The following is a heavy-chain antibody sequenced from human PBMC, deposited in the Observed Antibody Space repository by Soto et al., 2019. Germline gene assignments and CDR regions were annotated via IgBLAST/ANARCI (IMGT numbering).Heavy chain of an antibody. V-gene: IGHV3-66*01. J-gene: IGHJ3*02. CDR1: GFTFSDYY. D-gene: IGHD3-3*01. Sequence: GGSLRLSCAASGFTFSDYYMSWIRQAPGKGLEWVSVIYSGGNTYYADSVKGRFTISRDNSKNMLYLQMNSLRVEDTAVYYCAREVRVRGFAFDIWGQGTMVTVSS. CDR2: IYSGGNT. CDR3: AREVRVRGFAFDI.